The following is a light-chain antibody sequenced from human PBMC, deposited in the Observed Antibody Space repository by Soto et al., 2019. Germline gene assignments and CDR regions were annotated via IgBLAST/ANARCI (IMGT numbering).Light chain of an antibody. J-gene: IGLJ1*01. Sequence: QSALTQPASVSGSPGQSITISCTGTSSDVGAYNYVSWYQQYPGKAPKLMIYGVTNRPSGVSNRFSGSKTGNTASPTISGLQAEDEADYYCFSHRGGDSHVFGTGTKLTVL. CDR3: FSHRGGDSHV. V-gene: IGLV2-14*01. CDR2: GVT. CDR1: SSDVGAYNY.